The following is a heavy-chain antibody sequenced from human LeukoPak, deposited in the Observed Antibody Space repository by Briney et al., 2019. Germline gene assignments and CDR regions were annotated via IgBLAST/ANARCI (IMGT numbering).Heavy chain of an antibody. CDR3: ARAVSIAVAGTRDYYYYYGMDV. V-gene: IGHV1-18*01. D-gene: IGHD6-19*01. Sequence: ASVKVSCKASGYTFTSYGISWVRQAPGQGLEWMGWISAYNGNTNYAQKLQGRVTMTTDTSTSTAYMELRSLRSDDTAVYYCARAVSIAVAGTRDYYYYYGMDVWGQGTTVTVSS. CDR1: GYTFTSYG. CDR2: ISAYNGNT. J-gene: IGHJ6*02.